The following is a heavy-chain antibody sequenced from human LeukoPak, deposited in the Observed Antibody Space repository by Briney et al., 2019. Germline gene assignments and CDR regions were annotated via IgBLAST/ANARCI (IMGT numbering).Heavy chain of an antibody. CDR3: ARSTVTTWVGDFDY. CDR2: IFYSGNT. Sequence: SETLSLTCTVSGGSISSSSYYWGWIRQPPGKGLEWIGSIFYSGNTYYNPSLKSRVTISVDTSKNQFSLKLSSVTAADTAVYYCARSTVTTWVGDFDYWGQGTLVTVSS. J-gene: IGHJ4*02. D-gene: IGHD4-17*01. V-gene: IGHV4-39*01. CDR1: GGSISSSSYY.